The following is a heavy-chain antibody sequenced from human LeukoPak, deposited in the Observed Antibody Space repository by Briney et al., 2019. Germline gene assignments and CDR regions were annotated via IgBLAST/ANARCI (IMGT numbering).Heavy chain of an antibody. J-gene: IGHJ4*02. CDR1: GYTFTGYY. D-gene: IGHD5-12*01. CDR2: INPNSGDT. Sequence: GASVKVSCKASGYTFTGYYMSWVRQAPGQGLEWMGWINPNSGDTNYAQKFQGRVTMTRDTSIRTAYMEVSRLRSDDTAVYYCGRDSGLGYSGYDLAWWGQGTLVTVSS. V-gene: IGHV1-2*02. CDR3: GRDSGLGYSGYDLAW.